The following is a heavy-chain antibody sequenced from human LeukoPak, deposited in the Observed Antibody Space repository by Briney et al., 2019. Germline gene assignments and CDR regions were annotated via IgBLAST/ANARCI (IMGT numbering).Heavy chain of an antibody. CDR1: GFTFSRYW. Sequence: GGSLRLSCEASGFTFSRYWMHWVRQAPGKGLVWVSSISSSSSYIYYADSVKGRFTISRDNAKNSLYLQMNSLKTEDTAVYYCTTSPRWLQSYDYWGQGTLVTVSS. D-gene: IGHD5-24*01. V-gene: IGHV3-21*04. J-gene: IGHJ4*02. CDR3: TTSPRWLQSYDY. CDR2: ISSSSSYI.